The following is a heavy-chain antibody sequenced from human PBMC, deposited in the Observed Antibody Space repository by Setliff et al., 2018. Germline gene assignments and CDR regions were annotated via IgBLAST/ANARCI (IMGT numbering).Heavy chain of an antibody. Sequence: GGSLRLSCAASGFSFSTYEMNWVRQAPGKGLEWVSYISYGSTIFYADSVKGRFTVSRDNAKNFLYLQMNSLRAEDTAIYYCARGRLSPYDNWGQGTLVTVSS. V-gene: IGHV3-48*03. CDR1: GFSFSTYE. CDR3: ARGRLSPYDN. CDR2: ISYGSTI. J-gene: IGHJ4*02.